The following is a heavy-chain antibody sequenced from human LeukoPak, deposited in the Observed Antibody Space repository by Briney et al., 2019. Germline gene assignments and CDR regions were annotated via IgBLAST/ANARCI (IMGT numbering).Heavy chain of an antibody. J-gene: IGHJ3*02. Sequence: GGSLGLSCAASGFTFSSYAMSWVRQAPGKGLEWVSYISSSSSTIYYADSVKGRFTISRDNAKNSLYLQMNSLRAEDTAVYYCARPYSSSAYDAFDIWGQGTMVTVSS. CDR1: GFTFSSYA. CDR2: ISSSSSTI. V-gene: IGHV3-48*04. CDR3: ARPYSSSAYDAFDI. D-gene: IGHD6-13*01.